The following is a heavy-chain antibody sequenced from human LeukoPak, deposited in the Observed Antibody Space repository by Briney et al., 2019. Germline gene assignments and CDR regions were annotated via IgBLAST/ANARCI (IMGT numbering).Heavy chain of an antibody. D-gene: IGHD6-6*01. CDR3: ARGPLGSSSSGYYYYMDV. CDR2: INPNSGGT. J-gene: IGHJ6*03. V-gene: IGHV1-2*02. Sequence: ASVKVSCRASGYTFTGYYMHWVRQAPGQGLEWMGWINPNSGGTNYAQKFQGRVTMTRDTSISTAYMEVSRLRPDDTAVYYCARGPLGSSSSGYYYYMDVWGKGTTVTVSS. CDR1: GYTFTGYY.